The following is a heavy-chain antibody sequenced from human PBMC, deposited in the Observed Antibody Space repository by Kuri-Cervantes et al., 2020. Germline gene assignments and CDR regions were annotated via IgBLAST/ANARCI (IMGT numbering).Heavy chain of an antibody. CDR2: INPNSGGT. CDR1: GYTFTSYY. J-gene: IGHJ4*02. Sequence: ASVKVSCKASGYTFTSYYMHWVRQAPGQGLEWMGWINPNSGGTNYAQKFQGRVTMTRDTSISTAYMELSRLRSDDTAVYYCARGRKTTVAPPLDYWGQGTLVTVSS. V-gene: IGHV1-2*02. CDR3: ARGRKTTVAPPLDY. D-gene: IGHD4-23*01.